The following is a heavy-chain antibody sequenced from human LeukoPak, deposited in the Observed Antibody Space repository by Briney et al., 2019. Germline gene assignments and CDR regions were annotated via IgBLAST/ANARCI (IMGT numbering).Heavy chain of an antibody. Sequence: GGSLRLSCAASGFTVSSDAMNWVRQAPGKGLEWVASIKQDESEKYYVDSVKGRFTTSRDNAKSSLYLQMNALRGEDTAVYYCARLVGDVTTWDCWGQGTLVTVSS. CDR2: IKQDESEK. V-gene: IGHV3-7*03. CDR3: ARLVGDVTTWDC. D-gene: IGHD1-26*01. CDR1: GFTVSSDA. J-gene: IGHJ4*02.